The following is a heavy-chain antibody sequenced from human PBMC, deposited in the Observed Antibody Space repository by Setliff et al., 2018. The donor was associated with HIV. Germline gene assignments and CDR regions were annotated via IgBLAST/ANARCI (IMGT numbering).Heavy chain of an antibody. CDR2: INPNTGGT. CDR3: ARDNRTGYSSGWPLDF. Sequence: ASVKVSCKASGYYFTAYYMHWVRQAPGQGLEWMGWINPNTGGTQYAQKFQGRVTVTRDTPIRTAYMELKSPRSDDTAVYFCARDNRTGYSSGWPLDFWGQGTLVTVSS. CDR1: GYYFTAYY. J-gene: IGHJ4*02. D-gene: IGHD6-19*01. V-gene: IGHV1-2*02.